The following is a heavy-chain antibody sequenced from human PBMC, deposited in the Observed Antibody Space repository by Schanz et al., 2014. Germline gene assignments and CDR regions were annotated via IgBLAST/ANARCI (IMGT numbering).Heavy chain of an antibody. CDR1: GGTFSSDT. Sequence: QVHLVQSGAEVKKPGSSVKVSCKASGGTFSSDTFSWVRQAPGQGPEFMGWISTFRNEDTNSAQRFQGRLTMTTDTSTSTAYMELSSLRSEDTAVYYCARGYGDSPTDFWGQGTLVTVSS. CDR3: ARGYGDSPTDF. V-gene: IGHV1-69*08. J-gene: IGHJ4*02. CDR2: ISTFRNEDT. D-gene: IGHD4-17*01.